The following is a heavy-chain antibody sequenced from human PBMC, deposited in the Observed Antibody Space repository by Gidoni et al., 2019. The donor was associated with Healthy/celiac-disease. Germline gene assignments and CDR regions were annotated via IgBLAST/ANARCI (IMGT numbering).Heavy chain of an antibody. CDR1: GYTLTELS. CDR2: FDPEDDER. Sequence: QVQLVQSGAEVKKPGASVTVSCKVSGYTLTELSMHWVRQAPGKGLEWMGGFDPEDDERIYSQKFQGRVTMTEDTSRDTAYMELSSLRSEDTAVYYCATIGYCGGDCYSSDWFDPWGQGTLVTVSS. V-gene: IGHV1-24*01. D-gene: IGHD2-21*01. CDR3: ATIGYCGGDCYSSDWFDP. J-gene: IGHJ5*02.